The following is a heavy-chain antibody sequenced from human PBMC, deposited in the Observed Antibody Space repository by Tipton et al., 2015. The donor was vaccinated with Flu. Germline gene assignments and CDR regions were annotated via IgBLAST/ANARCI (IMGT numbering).Heavy chain of an antibody. CDR1: GGSISSSSYY. Sequence: TLSLTCTVSGGSISSSSYYWGWIRQPPGKGLEWIGSIYYSGSTYYNPSLKSRVTISVDTSKNQFSLKLSSVTAADTAVYYCARHEGSRYGDPYWSFDLWGRGTLVTVSS. D-gene: IGHD4-17*01. CDR3: ARHEGSRYGDPYWSFDL. J-gene: IGHJ2*01. CDR2: IYYSGST. V-gene: IGHV4-39*01.